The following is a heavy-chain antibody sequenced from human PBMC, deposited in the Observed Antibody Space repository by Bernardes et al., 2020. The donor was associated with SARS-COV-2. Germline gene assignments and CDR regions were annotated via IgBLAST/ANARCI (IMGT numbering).Heavy chain of an antibody. Sequence: SETLSLTCAVYGGSFSGYYWSWIRQPPGKGLEWIGEINHSGSTNYNPSLKSRVTISVDTSKNQFSLKLSSVTAADTAVYYCARGGGIVVVPAARSGWFDPWGQGTLVTVSS. D-gene: IGHD2-2*01. J-gene: IGHJ5*02. CDR2: INHSGST. V-gene: IGHV4-34*01. CDR1: GGSFSGYY. CDR3: ARGGGIVVVPAARSGWFDP.